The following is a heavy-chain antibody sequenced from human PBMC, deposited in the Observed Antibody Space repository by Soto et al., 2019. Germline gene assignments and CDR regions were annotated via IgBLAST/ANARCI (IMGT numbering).Heavy chain of an antibody. J-gene: IGHJ4*02. Sequence: SETLSLTCGVSGGSFRGFFWTWIRQPPGKGLEWIGEVNHIGITNYNPSLRSRLNLSIDTAKKQFSLKLTSVTAADTAVYYCARATQFFYDSRGYSKNFDFWGQGTLVTVSS. CDR3: ARATQFFYDSRGYSKNFDF. CDR1: GGSFRGFF. CDR2: VNHIGIT. D-gene: IGHD3-22*01. V-gene: IGHV4-34*01.